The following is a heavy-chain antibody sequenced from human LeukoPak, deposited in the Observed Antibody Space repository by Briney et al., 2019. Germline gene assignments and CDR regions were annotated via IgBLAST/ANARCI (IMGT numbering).Heavy chain of an antibody. CDR1: GYTFTIYA. D-gene: IGHD6-19*01. CDR2: MKPNRGNT. CDR3: AREISSSGPYYFDY. V-gene: IGHV1-8*03. Sequence: ASVRVSCKASGYTFTIYAINWGRQATGQGVEGRGGMKPNRGNTGYAQKFQGRFSITRNTSISTAYMELSSLRSEDTAVYYCAREISSSGPYYFDYWGQGTLVTVSS. J-gene: IGHJ4*02.